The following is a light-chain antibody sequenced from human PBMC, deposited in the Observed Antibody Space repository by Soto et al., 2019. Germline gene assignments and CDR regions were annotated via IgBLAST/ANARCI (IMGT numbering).Light chain of an antibody. V-gene: IGLV2-14*01. J-gene: IGLJ3*02. Sequence: QSVLTQPASVSGSPGQSITFSCTGTSSDIGGYKYVCWYQQHPGKAPKLIIYEVNRRPSGVSYRFSGSKSGNTASLSISGLQAEDEADYFCSSYTSSGTLEFGGGTQLTVL. CDR1: SSDIGGYKY. CDR2: EVN. CDR3: SSYTSSGTLE.